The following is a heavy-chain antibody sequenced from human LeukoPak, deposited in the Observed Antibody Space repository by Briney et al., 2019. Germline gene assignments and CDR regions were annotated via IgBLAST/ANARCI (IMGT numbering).Heavy chain of an antibody. J-gene: IGHJ6*03. CDR3: ARGNLSDSSGYYYPYYYYYMDV. D-gene: IGHD3-22*01. CDR2: IIPIFGTA. CDR1: GGTFSSYA. Sequence: SVKVSCKASGGTFSSYAISWERQAPGQGLEWMGRIIPIFGTANYAQKFQGRVTITTDESTSTAYMELSSLRSEDTAVYYCARGNLSDSSGYYYPYYYYYMDVWGKGTTVTVSS. V-gene: IGHV1-69*05.